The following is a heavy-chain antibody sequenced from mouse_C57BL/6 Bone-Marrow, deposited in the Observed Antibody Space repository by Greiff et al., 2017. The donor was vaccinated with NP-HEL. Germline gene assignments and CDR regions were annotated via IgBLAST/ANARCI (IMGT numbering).Heavy chain of an antibody. V-gene: IGHV1-26*01. Sequence: EVQLQQSGPELVKPGASVKISCKASGYTFTDYYMNWVKQSHGKSLEWIGDINPNNGGTSYNQKFKGKATLTVDKSSSTAYMELRSLTSEDSAVYYCASCTVVGSYWYFDVWGTGTTVTVSS. CDR3: ASCTVVGSYWYFDV. CDR2: INPNNGGT. D-gene: IGHD1-1*01. CDR1: GYTFTDYY. J-gene: IGHJ1*03.